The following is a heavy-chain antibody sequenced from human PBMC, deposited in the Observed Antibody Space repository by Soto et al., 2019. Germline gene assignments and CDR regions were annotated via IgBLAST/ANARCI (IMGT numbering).Heavy chain of an antibody. CDR3: QRVIVALGHWFDP. CDR1: GYTFTSYG. Sequence: QVQLVQSGGEVKKPGASVKVSCKASGYTFTSYGISWVRQAPGQGLEWMGRISAYNGNTNYAQKLQGRVTMTTDTSTSTAYMELRILRSDNPAVYNCQRVIVALGHWFDPWGQGTLVTVSS. CDR2: ISAYNGNT. V-gene: IGHV1-18*01. J-gene: IGHJ5*02. D-gene: IGHD2-15*01.